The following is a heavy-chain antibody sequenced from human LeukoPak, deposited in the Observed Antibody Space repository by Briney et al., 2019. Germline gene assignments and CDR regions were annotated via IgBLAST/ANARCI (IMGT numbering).Heavy chain of an antibody. CDR2: IYYSGST. CDR1: GGSISSYY. D-gene: IGHD3-10*01. V-gene: IGHV4-59*01. J-gene: IGHJ6*03. CDR3: ARVSITMVRDYYYYMDV. Sequence: PSETLSLTRTVSGGSISSYYWSWIRQPPGKGLEWIGYIYYSGSTNYNPSLKSRVTISVDTSKNQFSLKLSSVTAADTAVYYCARVSITMVRDYYYYMDVWGKGTTVTVSS.